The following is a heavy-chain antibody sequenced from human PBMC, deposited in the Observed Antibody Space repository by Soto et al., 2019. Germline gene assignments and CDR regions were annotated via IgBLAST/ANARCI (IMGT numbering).Heavy chain of an antibody. J-gene: IGHJ6*02. V-gene: IGHV3-30*18. D-gene: IGHD1-1*01. CDR3: AKDWNDANYDYGTDV. CDR1: GFACSSIG. Sequence: GGALRVYCVAFGFACSSIGMHWVRQAPGKGLEWVAFISHDGSKKKFVDSVKGRFTISRDDSGNTLYLQMNSLRADDTAVYFCAKDWNDANYDYGTDVWGQGTTVTLSS. CDR2: ISHDGSKK.